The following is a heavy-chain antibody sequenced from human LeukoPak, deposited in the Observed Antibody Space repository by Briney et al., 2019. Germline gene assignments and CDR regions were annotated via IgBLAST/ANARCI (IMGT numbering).Heavy chain of an antibody. Sequence: SETLSLTCTVSGGSISSSSYYWGWIRQPPGKGLEWIGSIYYSGSTYYNPSLKSRVTISVDTSKNQFSLKLSSVTAADTAVYYCARDPNVGLDYWGQGTLVTVSS. CDR3: ARDPNVGLDY. D-gene: IGHD1-1*01. CDR2: IYYSGST. V-gene: IGHV4-39*07. CDR1: GGSISSSSYY. J-gene: IGHJ4*02.